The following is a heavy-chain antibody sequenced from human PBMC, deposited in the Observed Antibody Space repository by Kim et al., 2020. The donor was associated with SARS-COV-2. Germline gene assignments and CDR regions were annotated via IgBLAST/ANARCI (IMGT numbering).Heavy chain of an antibody. CDR1: GFAFSSYW. CDR3: ARDQTESGPTTFDY. D-gene: IGHD1-26*01. J-gene: IGHJ4*02. Sequence: GGSLRLSCAASGFAFSSYWMHWVRQAPGKGPVWVSRINTDETNIRYADSVKGRFTISRDNAKNTLFLQMNSLRAEDTDVYYCARDQTESGPTTFDYWGQGTLVTVS. V-gene: IGHV3-74*01. CDR2: INTDETNI.